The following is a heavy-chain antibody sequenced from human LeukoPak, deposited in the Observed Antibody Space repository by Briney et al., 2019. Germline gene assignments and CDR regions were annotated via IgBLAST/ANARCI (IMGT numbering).Heavy chain of an antibody. D-gene: IGHD2-8*01. Sequence: SETLSLTCGVSGGSISNTNWWSWVRQPPGEGLEWIGEISLTGLTHYNPSLESRVTVSLDKSKNQLSLNLTSVTAADTAVYYCSRENGAFSPFGYWGQGTLVTVLS. CDR3: SRENGAFSPFGY. CDR1: GGSISNTNW. J-gene: IGHJ4*02. CDR2: ISLTGLT. V-gene: IGHV4-4*02.